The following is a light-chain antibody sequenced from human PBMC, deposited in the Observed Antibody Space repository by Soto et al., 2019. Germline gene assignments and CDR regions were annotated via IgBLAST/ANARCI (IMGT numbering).Light chain of an antibody. J-gene: IGKJ4*01. Sequence: DIPMTQSPSSLSSSVGDRVTITCRASQGIRNDLGWYQQKPGKAPKRLFYAASSFQSGVPSRFSSSGSGTELTLTISSLQAEDVATYYCLRHNSSPLTFGGGNKGEIK. V-gene: IGKV1-17*01. CDR1: QGIRND. CDR3: LRHNSSPLT. CDR2: AAS.